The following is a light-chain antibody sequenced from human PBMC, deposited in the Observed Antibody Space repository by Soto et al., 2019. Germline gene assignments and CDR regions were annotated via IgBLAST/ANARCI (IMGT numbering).Light chain of an antibody. CDR2: EVS. V-gene: IGLV2-14*01. Sequence: QSVLTQPASVSGSPGQSITISCTGTSSDVGGYNYVSWYQQHPGKAPKLMIYEVSNRPSGVSNRFSGSKSGNTASLTISGLQAEDEADYFCSSYGSTSTRHVFGTGTKVTVL. J-gene: IGLJ1*01. CDR3: SSYGSTSTRHV. CDR1: SSDVGGYNY.